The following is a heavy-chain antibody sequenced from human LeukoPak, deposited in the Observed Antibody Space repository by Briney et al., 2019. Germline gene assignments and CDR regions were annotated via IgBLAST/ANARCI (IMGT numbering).Heavy chain of an antibody. Sequence: SETLSLTCTVSGGSISRYYWSWIRQPLGKGLEWIGYIYYSGSTNSNPSLKSRVTISVDTSKNQFSLKLSSVTAADTAVYYCARHGTITMIAGWYFDLWGRGTLVTVSS. CDR2: IYYSGST. V-gene: IGHV4-59*08. D-gene: IGHD3-22*01. CDR3: ARHGTITMIAGWYFDL. CDR1: GGSISRYY. J-gene: IGHJ2*01.